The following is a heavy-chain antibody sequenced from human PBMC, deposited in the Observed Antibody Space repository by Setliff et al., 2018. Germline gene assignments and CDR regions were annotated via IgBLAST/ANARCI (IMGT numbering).Heavy chain of an antibody. CDR3: ARDRVVVGAGRRGYYFDY. V-gene: IGHV4-4*07. J-gene: IGHJ4*02. CDR1: GDSISSHI. D-gene: IGHD2-15*01. Sequence: SETLSLTCTVSGDSISSHIWTWIRQPAAGEGLEWIGRLYTSGDTDYNPSPKSRVTMSVDTSKNQLSLKLSSVTAADTAVHYCARDRVVVGAGRRGYYFDYWGQGTLVTVSS. CDR2: LYTSGDT.